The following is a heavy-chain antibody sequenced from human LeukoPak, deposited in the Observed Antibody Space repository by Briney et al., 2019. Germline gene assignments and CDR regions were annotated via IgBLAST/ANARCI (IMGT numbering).Heavy chain of an antibody. CDR2: IIPILGIA. CDR1: GGTFSSYA. CDR3: ARRGYYYDSSGYYYVDWFDP. D-gene: IGHD3-22*01. J-gene: IGHJ5*02. V-gene: IGHV1-69*04. Sequence: SVKVSCKASGGTFSSYAISWVRQAPGQGLEWMGRIIPILGIANYAQKLQGRVTMTTDTSTSTAYMELRSLRSDDTAVYYCARRGYYYDSSGYYYVDWFDPWGQGTLVTVSS.